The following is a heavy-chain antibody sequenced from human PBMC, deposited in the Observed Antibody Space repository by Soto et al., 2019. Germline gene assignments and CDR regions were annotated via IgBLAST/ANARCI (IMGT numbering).Heavy chain of an antibody. CDR1: GFTFSSYE. J-gene: IGHJ5*02. V-gene: IGHV3-48*03. CDR3: ARAQALIGWFDP. CDR2: ISSSGSTI. Sequence: PGGSLRLSCAASGFTFSSYEMNWVRQAPGRGLEWVSYISSSGSTIYYADSVKGRFTISRDNAKNSLYLQMNSLRAEDTAVYYCARAQALIGWFDPWGQGTLVTVSS.